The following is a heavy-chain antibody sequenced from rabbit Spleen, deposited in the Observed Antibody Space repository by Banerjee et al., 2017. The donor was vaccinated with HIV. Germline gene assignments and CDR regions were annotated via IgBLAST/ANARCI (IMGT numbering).Heavy chain of an antibody. CDR1: GFTLSTYW. J-gene: IGHJ4*01. CDR3: ARSIASDIGL. Sequence: QSLEESGGDLVKPGTSLTLTCTASGFTLSTYWMYWVRQAPGKGLEWIARINTGSGSTYYASWAKGRFTISKTSSTTVTLQMTSLTAADTATYFCARSIASDIGLWGPGTLVTVS. D-gene: IGHD1-1*01. V-gene: IGHV1S40*01. CDR2: INTGSGST.